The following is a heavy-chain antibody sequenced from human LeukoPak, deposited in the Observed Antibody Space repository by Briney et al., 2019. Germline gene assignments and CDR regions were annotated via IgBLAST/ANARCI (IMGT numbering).Heavy chain of an antibody. CDR1: GGSISSYY. V-gene: IGHV4-4*07. CDR3: ARDYFDSSLYLGF. CDR2: IYSSGRI. Sequence: SETLSLTCTVSGGSISSYYWSWIRQPAGKGLEWIGRIYSSGRIMYNPSLKSRVTISLDTSKNQFFLKLTSVTAADTAVYYCARDYFDSSLYLGFWGQGALVTVSS. J-gene: IGHJ4*02. D-gene: IGHD3-22*01.